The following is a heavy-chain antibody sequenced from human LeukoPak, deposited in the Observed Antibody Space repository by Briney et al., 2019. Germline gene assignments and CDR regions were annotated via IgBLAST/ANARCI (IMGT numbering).Heavy chain of an antibody. CDR3: ARSPGLDWYFDL. CDR2: IYYSGST. V-gene: IGHV4-59*08. J-gene: IGHJ2*01. Sequence: SETLSLTCTVSGGSISSYYWSWIRQPPGKGLEWIGYIYYSGSTNYNPSLKSRITISVDTSKNQFSLKLSSVTAADTAVYYCARSPGLDWYFDLWGRGTLVAVSS. CDR1: GGSISSYY.